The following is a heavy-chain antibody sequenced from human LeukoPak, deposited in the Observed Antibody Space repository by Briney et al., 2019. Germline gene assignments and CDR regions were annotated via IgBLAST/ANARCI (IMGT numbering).Heavy chain of an antibody. CDR2: INHSGST. Sequence: PSETLSLTCAVYGESFIGYYWSWIRQPPGKGLEWIGEINHSGSTNYTPSLKSRITISVDTSKDQFSLKLSSVTAADTAVYYWARTEVVVVPAAMYYYYYLDVWGKGTTVTVSS. CDR3: ARTEVVVVPAAMYYYYYLDV. D-gene: IGHD2-2*01. V-gene: IGHV4-34*01. J-gene: IGHJ6*03. CDR1: GESFIGYY.